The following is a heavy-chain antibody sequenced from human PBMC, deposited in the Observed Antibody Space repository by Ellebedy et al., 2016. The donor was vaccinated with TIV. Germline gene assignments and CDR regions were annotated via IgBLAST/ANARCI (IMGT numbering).Heavy chain of an antibody. CDR2: ISAYNGNT. J-gene: IGHJ4*02. D-gene: IGHD6-19*01. Sequence: ASVKVSXXASGYTFTSYGISWVRQAPGQGLEWMGWISAYNGNTNYVQKFQGRVTMTTDTSTSTAYMGLRSLRSDDTAVYFCARDNAYSSGYYPDYWGQGTLVTVSS. CDR1: GYTFTSYG. CDR3: ARDNAYSSGYYPDY. V-gene: IGHV1-18*01.